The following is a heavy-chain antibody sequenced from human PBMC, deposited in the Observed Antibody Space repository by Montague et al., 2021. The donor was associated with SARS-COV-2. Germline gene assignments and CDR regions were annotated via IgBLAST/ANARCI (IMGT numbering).Heavy chain of an antibody. D-gene: IGHD3-22*01. CDR2: IKQRGST. V-gene: IGHV4-34*01. Sequence: WIGDIKQRGSTNYNPSPKSRVTISVDTSRNQFSLKLTSVTAADTVVYFCARGHLSASMIVVVFTSASYYFDYWGQGALVTVSS. J-gene: IGHJ4*02. CDR3: ARGHLSASMIVVVFTSASYYFDY.